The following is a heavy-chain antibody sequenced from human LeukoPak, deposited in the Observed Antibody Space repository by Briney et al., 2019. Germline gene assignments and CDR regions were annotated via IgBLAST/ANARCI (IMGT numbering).Heavy chain of an antibody. CDR1: GASINHYY. D-gene: IGHD1-26*01. V-gene: IGHV4-4*09. Sequence: SEALSLTCTVSGASINHYYWSWIRQTPERGLEWMGHVHTSGCSTYYPSLKTRLTMSIDTSRSQLSLKLTSVTAADTAVYFCARLGSYHDLWGQGALVTVSS. CDR3: ARLGSYHDL. J-gene: IGHJ4*02. CDR2: VHTSGCS.